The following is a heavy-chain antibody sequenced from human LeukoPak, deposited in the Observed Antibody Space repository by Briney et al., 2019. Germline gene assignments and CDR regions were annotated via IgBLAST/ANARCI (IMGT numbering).Heavy chain of an antibody. J-gene: IGHJ4*02. CDR1: GFTFSSYN. V-gene: IGHV3-21*01. D-gene: IGHD2/OR15-2a*01. CDR2: ITSSSSYI. CDR3: ARVARGSTYYFPLDY. Sequence: GGSLRLSCAASGFTFSSYNMNWVRQAPGKGLEWVSSITSSSSYIYYADSVKGRFTISRDNAKNSLYLQMNSLRADDTAVYYCARVARGSTYYFPLDYWGQGTLVTVSS.